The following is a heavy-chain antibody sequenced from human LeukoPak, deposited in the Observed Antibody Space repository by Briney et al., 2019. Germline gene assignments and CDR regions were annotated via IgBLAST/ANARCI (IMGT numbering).Heavy chain of an antibody. CDR3: ARGGSGWNSDY. V-gene: IGHV1-18*01. J-gene: IGHJ4*02. CDR2: ISPYNGNT. D-gene: IGHD6-19*01. CDR1: GYTFTSYS. Sequence: ASVKVSCRASGYTFTSYSITWVRQAPGQGLEWMGWISPYNGNTNYAQKFQGRVTMTTDTSATTASMEVRSLRSDDTAVYYCARGGSGWNSDYWGQGTLVTVSS.